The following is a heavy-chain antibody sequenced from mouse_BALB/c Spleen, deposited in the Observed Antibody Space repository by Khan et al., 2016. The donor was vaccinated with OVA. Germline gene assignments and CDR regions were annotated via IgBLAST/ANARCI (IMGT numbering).Heavy chain of an antibody. D-gene: IGHD1-1*01. CDR1: GYSITSGYA. CDR3: ARGNYYGYYFDY. V-gene: IGHV3-2*02. Sequence: EVELVESGPGLVKPSQSLSLTCTVTGYSITSGYAWNWIRQFPGNKLEWMGYISYSDVTNYNPSLKSRISITRDTSKNQFFLQLNSVTTEDTATYYCARGNYYGYYFDYWGQGTTLTVPS. CDR2: ISYSDVT. J-gene: IGHJ2*01.